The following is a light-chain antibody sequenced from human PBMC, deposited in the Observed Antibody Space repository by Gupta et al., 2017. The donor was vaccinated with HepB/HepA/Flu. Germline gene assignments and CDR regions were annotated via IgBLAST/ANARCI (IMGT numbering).Light chain of an antibody. V-gene: IGLV2-11*01. CDR3: CSYAGSYTYVL. CDR1: SSDAGGYHY. J-gene: IGLJ2*01. CDR2: DVS. Sequence: QSALTQPRSVSGCPGQSVTTSCTGTSSDAGGYHYVSWYQQHPGKAPKLMIYDVSKRPSGVPDRFSGSKSGNTASLTISGLQAEDEADYSCCSYAGSYTYVLFGAGTQLTVL.